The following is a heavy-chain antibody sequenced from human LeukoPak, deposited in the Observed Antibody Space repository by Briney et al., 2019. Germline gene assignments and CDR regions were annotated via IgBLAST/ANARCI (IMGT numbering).Heavy chain of an antibody. Sequence: SETLSLTCTVSGGSMSHHWSWIRQSPGKGLEWIGYISHTASTNYNPSLKSRVTLSIDTSKSQLSFQLTSVTAADTAVYYCAREKAPERKTWLQLGAFDVWGQGTVVTVSS. V-gene: IGHV4-59*11. CDR2: ISHTAST. CDR3: AREKAPERKTWLQLGAFDV. D-gene: IGHD5-24*01. CDR1: GGSMSHH. J-gene: IGHJ3*01.